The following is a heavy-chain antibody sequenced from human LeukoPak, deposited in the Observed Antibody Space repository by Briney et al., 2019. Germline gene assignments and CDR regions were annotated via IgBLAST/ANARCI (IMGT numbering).Heavy chain of an antibody. J-gene: IGHJ4*02. CDR2: IYRSEDS. CDR1: GGSISSSDW. D-gene: IGHD2-2*01. Sequence: SETLSLTCAVSGGSISSSDWWSWVRQPPGRGLEWIGYIYRSEDSNYNPSLKSRVTMSVDKSKNQFSLRLSSVTAADTAVYYCARDPHCSNTNCHFDYWGQGTLVIVSS. CDR3: ARDPHCSNTNCHFDY. V-gene: IGHV4-4*02.